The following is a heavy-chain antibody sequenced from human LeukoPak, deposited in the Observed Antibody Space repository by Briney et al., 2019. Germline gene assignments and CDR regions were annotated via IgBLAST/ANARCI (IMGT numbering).Heavy chain of an antibody. D-gene: IGHD6-13*01. J-gene: IGHJ4*02. CDR3: ARGRLEAAATDDY. Sequence: ASVKVSCKASGDTFTGYYMHWVRQAPGQGLEWMGWVNPNSGGTRYAQRFQDRVTMTRDTSITTAYMELSRLRSDYTAVYFCARGRLEAAATDDYWGQGTLVTVSS. CDR1: GDTFTGYY. V-gene: IGHV1-2*02. CDR2: VNPNSGGT.